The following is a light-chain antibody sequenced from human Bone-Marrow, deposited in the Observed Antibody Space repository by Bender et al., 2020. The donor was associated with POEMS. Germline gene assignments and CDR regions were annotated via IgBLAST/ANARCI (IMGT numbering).Light chain of an antibody. V-gene: IGLV2-14*02. CDR3: AVWDDSLNGWV. CDR2: EGN. CDR1: SSDVGSYNL. Sequence: QSALTQPASVSGSPGQSITISCTGTSSDVGSYNLVSWYHRHPGKAPKLVIYEGNKRPSGLSDRFSGSRSGTSASLAISGLQSEDEADYYCAVWDDSLNGWVFGGGTKLTVL. J-gene: IGLJ3*02.